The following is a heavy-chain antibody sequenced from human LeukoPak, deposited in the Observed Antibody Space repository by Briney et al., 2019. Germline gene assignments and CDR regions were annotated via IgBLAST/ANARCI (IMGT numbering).Heavy chain of an antibody. J-gene: IGHJ4*02. CDR3: ARGTLSGSYYDLDH. Sequence: SETLSLTCSVSGGSIRTYYWSWIRQPPGKGLEWIGYVYYTGWTSYNPSVKSRVTISADTSKNQFSLRLSSVTAADTALYYCARGTLSGSYYDLDHWGQGTLVTVSS. V-gene: IGHV4-59*01. D-gene: IGHD1-26*01. CDR2: VYYTGWT. CDR1: GGSIRTYY.